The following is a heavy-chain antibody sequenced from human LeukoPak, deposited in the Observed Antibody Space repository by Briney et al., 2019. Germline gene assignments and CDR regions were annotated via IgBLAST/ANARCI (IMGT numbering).Heavy chain of an antibody. CDR2: IYYSGST. V-gene: IGHV4-59*12. J-gene: IGHJ4*02. Sequence: SETLSLTCTVSGGSISSYYWSWIRQPPGKGLEWIGYIYYSGSTNYNPSLKSRVTISVDTSKNQFSPKLSSVTAADTAVYYCARVLLSQYYFDYWGQGTLVTVSS. CDR3: ARVLLSQYYFDY. D-gene: IGHD3-10*01. CDR1: GGSISSYY.